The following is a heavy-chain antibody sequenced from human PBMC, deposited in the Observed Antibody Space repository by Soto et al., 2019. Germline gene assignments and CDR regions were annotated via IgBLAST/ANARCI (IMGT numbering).Heavy chain of an antibody. CDR3: AKGNLIRTIFAYDI. V-gene: IGHV3-48*02. J-gene: IGHJ3*02. CDR2: ISSSSSTI. D-gene: IGHD1-7*01. CDR1: GFTFSSYS. Sequence: GGSLRLSCAASGFTFSSYSMNWVRQAPGKGLEWVSYISSSSSTIYYADSVKGRLTISRDNSENTLYLQMNSLREEDTAVYYCAKGNLIRTIFAYDIWGQGTMVTVSS.